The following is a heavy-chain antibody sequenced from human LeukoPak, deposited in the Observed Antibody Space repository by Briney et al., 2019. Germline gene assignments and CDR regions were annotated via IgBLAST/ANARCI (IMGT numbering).Heavy chain of an antibody. CDR1: GFTFSSYA. CDR3: ARPPYSSGWYGDYFDY. CDR2: ISGSGGST. V-gene: IGHV3-23*01. Sequence: GGSLRLSCAASGFTFSSYAMSWVRQAPGKGLEWVSAISGSGGSTYYADSVKGRFTISRDNSKNTLYLQMNSLRAEDTAVYYCARPPYSSGWYGDYFDYWGQGTLVTVSS. D-gene: IGHD6-19*01. J-gene: IGHJ4*02.